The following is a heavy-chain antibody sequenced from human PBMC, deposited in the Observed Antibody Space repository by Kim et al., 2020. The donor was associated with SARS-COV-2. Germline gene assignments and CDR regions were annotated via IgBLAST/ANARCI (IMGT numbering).Heavy chain of an antibody. D-gene: IGHD6-13*01. J-gene: IGHJ6*02. CDR1: GYTFTSYY. CDR2: INPSGGST. Sequence: ASVKVSCKASGYTFTSYYMHWVRQAPGQGLEWMGIINPSGGSTSYAQKFQGRVTMTRDTSTSTVYMELSSLRSEDTAVYYCARVVAAAEPFYYYYGMDVWGQGTTVTVSS. V-gene: IGHV1-46*01. CDR3: ARVVAAAEPFYYYYGMDV.